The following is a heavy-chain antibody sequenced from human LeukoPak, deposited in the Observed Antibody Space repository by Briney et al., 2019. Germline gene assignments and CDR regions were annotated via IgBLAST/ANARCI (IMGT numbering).Heavy chain of an antibody. V-gene: IGHV3-23*01. CDR2: ISGSGGST. J-gene: IGHJ6*02. Sequence: PGGSLRPSCAASGFTFSSYAMSWVRQAPGKGLEWVSAISGSGGSTYYADSVKGRFTISRDNSKNTLYQQMNSLRAEDTAVYYCARDESAYYYDSSGYTYGMDVWGQGTTVTVSS. D-gene: IGHD3-22*01. CDR3: ARDESAYYYDSSGYTYGMDV. CDR1: GFTFSSYA.